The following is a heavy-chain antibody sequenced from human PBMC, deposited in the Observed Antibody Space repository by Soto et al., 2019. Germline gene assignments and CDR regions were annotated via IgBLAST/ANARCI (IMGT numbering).Heavy chain of an antibody. CDR1: GFTFSSYS. D-gene: IGHD6-6*01. CDR2: ISSSSSTI. Sequence: GGSLRLSCAASGFTFSSYSMNWVRQAPGKGLEWVSYISSSSSTIYYADSVKGRFTISRDNAKNSLYLQMNSLRDEDTAVYYCARDPIPYSSSSGPAGRSPGPTSHWGQGTLVTVSS. CDR3: ARDPIPYSSSSGPAGRSPGPTSH. V-gene: IGHV3-48*02. J-gene: IGHJ4*02.